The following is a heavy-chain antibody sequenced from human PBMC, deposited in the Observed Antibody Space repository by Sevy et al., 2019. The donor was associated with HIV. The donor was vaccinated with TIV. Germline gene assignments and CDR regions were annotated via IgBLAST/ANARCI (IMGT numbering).Heavy chain of an antibody. Sequence: GGSLRLSCAASGFTFSSYAMSWVRQAPGKGLEWVSAISGSGISTYYADSVKGRFTISRDNSKNTLYLQMNSLRAEDTAVYYCARDHYYDSSGYYAPNYWGQGTLVTVSS. CDR1: GFTFSSYA. V-gene: IGHV3-23*01. J-gene: IGHJ4*02. CDR3: ARDHYYDSSGYYAPNY. D-gene: IGHD3-22*01. CDR2: ISGSGIST.